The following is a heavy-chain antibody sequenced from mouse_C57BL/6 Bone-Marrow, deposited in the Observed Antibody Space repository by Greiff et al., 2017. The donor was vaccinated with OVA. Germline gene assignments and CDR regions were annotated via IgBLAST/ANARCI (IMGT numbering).Heavy chain of an antibody. CDR1: GYTFTSYG. Sequence: VQRVESGAELARPGASVKLSCKASGYTFTSYGISWVKQRTGQGLEWIGEIYPRSGNTYYNEKFKGKATLTADKSSSTAYMELRSLTSEDSAVYFCASNDGYYFDWFAYWGQGTLVTVSA. V-gene: IGHV1-81*01. J-gene: IGHJ3*01. CDR3: ASNDGYYFDWFAY. CDR2: IYPRSGNT. D-gene: IGHD2-3*01.